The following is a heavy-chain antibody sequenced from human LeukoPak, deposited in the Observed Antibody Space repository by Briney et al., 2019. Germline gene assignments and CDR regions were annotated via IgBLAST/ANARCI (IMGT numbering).Heavy chain of an antibody. CDR3: AKVLRSHPTSFDY. CDR2: IRYDGSNK. J-gene: IGHJ4*02. D-gene: IGHD3-10*01. Sequence: PGGSLRLSCAASGFTFSSYGMHWVRQAPAKGLEGVAFIRYDGSNKYYADSVKGRFTISRDNSKNTLYLRMNSLRAEDTAVYYCAKVLRSHPTSFDYWGQGTLVTVSS. V-gene: IGHV3-30*02. CDR1: GFTFSSYG.